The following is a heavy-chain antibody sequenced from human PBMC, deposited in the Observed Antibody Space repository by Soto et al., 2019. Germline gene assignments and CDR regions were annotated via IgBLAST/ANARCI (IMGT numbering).Heavy chain of an antibody. D-gene: IGHD2-15*01. J-gene: IGHJ4*02. V-gene: IGHV3-30*18. CDR3: AKKVGAVGGSNFDS. CDR2: ISYDGTYK. CDR1: GFTFNTYG. Sequence: QVQLVESGGGVVQPGRSLRLSCAASGFTFNTYGMHWVRQAPGKGLEWVALISYDGTYKYYPDSVRGRFTISRDNSKNTLYLQLNSLRAEDTAMYYCAKKVGAVGGSNFDSWGQGTLVTVSS.